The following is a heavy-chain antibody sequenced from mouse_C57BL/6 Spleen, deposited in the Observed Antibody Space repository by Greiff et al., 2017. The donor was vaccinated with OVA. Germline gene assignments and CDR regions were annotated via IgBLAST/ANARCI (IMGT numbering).Heavy chain of an antibody. J-gene: IGHJ2*01. V-gene: IGHV1-26*01. CDR2: INPNNGGT. CDR1: GYTFTDYY. Sequence: EVQLQQSGPELVKPGASVKISCKASGYTFTDYYMNWVKQSHGKSLEWIGDINPNNGGTNYNQKFKGKATLTVDKSSSTAYMELRSLTSEDSAVDYCAKPYSNYDFDYWGQGTTLTVSS. CDR3: AKPYSNYDFDY. D-gene: IGHD2-5*01.